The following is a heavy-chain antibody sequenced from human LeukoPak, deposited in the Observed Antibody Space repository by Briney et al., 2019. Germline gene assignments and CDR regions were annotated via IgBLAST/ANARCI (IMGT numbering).Heavy chain of an antibody. CDR2: IKRIIDGGTT. Sequence: GGSLRLSCAASGFTFTDYYMTWIRQAPGKGLEWVGRIKRIIDGGTTDYAAPVKGRFTVSRDDSINTLYLQMSSLKTEDTAVYYCAAQGGSGDLRYWGQGTLVTVSS. J-gene: IGHJ4*02. CDR3: AAQGGSGDLRY. CDR1: GFTFTDYY. D-gene: IGHD4-17*01. V-gene: IGHV3-15*01.